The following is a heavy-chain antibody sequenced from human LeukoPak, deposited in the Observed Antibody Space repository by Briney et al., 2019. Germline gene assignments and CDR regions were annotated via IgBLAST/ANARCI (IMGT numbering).Heavy chain of an antibody. CDR2: ISWNGGTI. V-gene: IGHV3-9*03. D-gene: IGHD6-6*01. CDR3: AKGPTYSSSSLFDY. CDR1: GFTFHDYA. Sequence: GGSLRLSCAASGFTFHDYAMHWVRQARGKCLEWVSGISWNGGTIDYADSVKGRFTISRDNAKNSLYLQMNSLRPEDMALYYCAKGPTYSSSSLFDYWGQGILVAVSS. J-gene: IGHJ4*02.